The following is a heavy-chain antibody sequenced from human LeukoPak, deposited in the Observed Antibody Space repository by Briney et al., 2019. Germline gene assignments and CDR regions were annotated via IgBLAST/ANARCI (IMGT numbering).Heavy chain of an antibody. Sequence: ASVKVSCKASGYTFTGYYMHWVRQAPGQGLEWMGRINPNSGGTNYAQKFQGRVTMTRDTSISTAYMELSRLRSNDTAVYYCARVGYYDSSGYPRSAFVIWGQGTMVTVSS. CDR1: GYTFTGYY. V-gene: IGHV1-2*06. CDR2: INPNSGGT. D-gene: IGHD3-22*01. J-gene: IGHJ3*02. CDR3: ARVGYYDSSGYPRSAFVI.